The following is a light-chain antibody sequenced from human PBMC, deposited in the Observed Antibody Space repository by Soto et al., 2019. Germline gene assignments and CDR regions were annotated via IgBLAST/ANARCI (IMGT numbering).Light chain of an antibody. Sequence: EIVLTQSPDTLSLFPGERATLSCRASQSVSSTYLAWYQQKPGQAPRPLISAASSRATGTPDSFSGSGSGTDFTLTISRLQPEDFAVYYCQQYGSSRWTFGQGTKVDIK. CDR2: AAS. J-gene: IGKJ1*01. CDR3: QQYGSSRWT. CDR1: QSVSSTY. V-gene: IGKV3-20*01.